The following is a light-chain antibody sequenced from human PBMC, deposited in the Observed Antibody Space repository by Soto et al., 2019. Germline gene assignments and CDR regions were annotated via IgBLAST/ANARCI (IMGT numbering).Light chain of an antibody. CDR2: DAS. CDR3: QQRSNWPRLT. J-gene: IGKJ4*01. CDR1: PSVSSY. Sequence: EIVLTQSPATLSLSPGERATLSCRASPSVSSYLAWYQQKPGQAPRLLIYDASNRATGIPARFSGSGSGTAVTLTIISREPEEFAGDYCQQRSNWPRLTFGGGTKVEIK. V-gene: IGKV3-11*01.